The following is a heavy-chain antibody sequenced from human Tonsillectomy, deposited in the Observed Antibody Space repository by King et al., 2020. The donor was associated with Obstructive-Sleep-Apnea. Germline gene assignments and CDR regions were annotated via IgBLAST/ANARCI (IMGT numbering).Heavy chain of an antibody. V-gene: IGHV3-23*04. CDR2: ISGSGGST. CDR1: GFTFSSYA. D-gene: IGHD5-12*01. Sequence: VQLVESGGGLVQPGGSLRLSCAASGFTFSSYAMSWVRQAPGKGLDWVSAISGSGGSTYYADSVKGRFTISRDNSKNTLYLQMNSLRAEDTAVYYCAKGPGYLDDSGYDSPDYWGQGTLVTVSS. J-gene: IGHJ4*02. CDR3: AKGPGYLDDSGYDSPDY.